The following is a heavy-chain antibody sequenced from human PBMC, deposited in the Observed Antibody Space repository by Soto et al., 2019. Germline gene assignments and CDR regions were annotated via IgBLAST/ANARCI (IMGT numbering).Heavy chain of an antibody. J-gene: IGHJ4*02. V-gene: IGHV4-39*01. CDR3: ARHLNVRAVAGIDY. CDR2: IYYSGSS. Sequence: SDTLSLTFTVSGGSISSSSYYWGWIRQPPGKGLEWIGSIYYSGSSYYNPSLKSRVTISVDTSKNQFSLKLSSVTAADTAVYYCARHLNVRAVAGIDYWGQGTLVTVS. D-gene: IGHD6-19*01. CDR1: GGSISSSSYY.